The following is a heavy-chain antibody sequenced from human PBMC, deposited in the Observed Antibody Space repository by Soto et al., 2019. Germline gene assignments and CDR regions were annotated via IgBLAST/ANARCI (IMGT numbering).Heavy chain of an antibody. CDR2: ISSNGGST. CDR1: GFTFSSYA. CDR3: ARDLYCTNGVCYSSYYMDV. Sequence: GGSLRLSCAASGFTFSSYAMHWVRQAPGKGLEYVSAISSNGGSTYYANSVKGRFTISRDNCKNTLYLQMGSLRAEDMAVYYCARDLYCTNGVCYSSYYMDVWGKGTTVTVSS. V-gene: IGHV3-64*01. D-gene: IGHD2-8*01. J-gene: IGHJ6*03.